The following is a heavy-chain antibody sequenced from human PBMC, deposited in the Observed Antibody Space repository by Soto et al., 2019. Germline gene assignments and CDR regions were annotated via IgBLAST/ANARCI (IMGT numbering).Heavy chain of an antibody. CDR3: ARGRYGDY. Sequence: QVHLVQSGAEVKKPGASVKVSCKGSGYAFTTYGITWVRQAPGQGLEWMGWISAHNGNTNYVQKLQGRVTVPKDTSTSTAYMRLRRRRSDDTAVYYCARGRYGDYWGQGALVTVSS. J-gene: IGHJ4*02. V-gene: IGHV1-18*01. CDR2: ISAHNGNT. CDR1: GYAFTTYG. D-gene: IGHD1-1*01.